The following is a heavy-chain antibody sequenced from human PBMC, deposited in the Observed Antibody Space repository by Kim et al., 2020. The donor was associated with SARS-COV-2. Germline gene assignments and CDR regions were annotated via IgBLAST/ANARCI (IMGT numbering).Heavy chain of an antibody. V-gene: IGHV3-73*01. CDR1: GFTFSGSA. D-gene: IGHD1-1*01. CDR2: IRSKANSYAT. CDR3: TSVPGTTLAFLDAFDI. Sequence: GGSLRLSCAASGFTFSGSAMHWVRQASGKGLEWVGRIRSKANSYATAYAASVKGRFTISRDDSKNTAYLQMNNLKTEDTAVYYCTSVPGTTLAFLDAFDIWGQGTMVTVSS. J-gene: IGHJ3*02.